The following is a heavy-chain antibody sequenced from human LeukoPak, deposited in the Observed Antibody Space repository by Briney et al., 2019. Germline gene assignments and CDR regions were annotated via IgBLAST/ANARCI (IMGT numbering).Heavy chain of an antibody. CDR1: GGSFSGYY. V-gene: IGHV4-34*01. CDR3: ARGYCSSTSCYNSYYYYYYMDV. J-gene: IGHJ6*03. Sequence: SETLSLTCAVYGGSFSGYYWSWIRQPPGKGLEWIGEINHSGSTNYNPSPKSRVTISVDTSKNQFSLKLSSVTAADTAVYYCARGYCSSTSCYNSYYYYYYMDVWGKGTTVTVSS. CDR2: INHSGST. D-gene: IGHD2-2*02.